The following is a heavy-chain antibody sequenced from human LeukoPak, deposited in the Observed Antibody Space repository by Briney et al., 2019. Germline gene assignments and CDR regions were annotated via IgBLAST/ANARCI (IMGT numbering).Heavy chain of an antibody. Sequence: PGGSLRLSCAASGFTFSSYWMSRVRQAPGKGLEWVANVRQDGSATYYVDSVKGRFAISRDNAKNSLFLQMNSLRAEDTAVYYCAVAKDGYFDCRGQGTLVTVSS. CDR3: AVAKDGYFDC. D-gene: IGHD5-12*01. CDR2: VRQDGSAT. J-gene: IGHJ4*02. V-gene: IGHV3-7*01. CDR1: GFTFSSYW.